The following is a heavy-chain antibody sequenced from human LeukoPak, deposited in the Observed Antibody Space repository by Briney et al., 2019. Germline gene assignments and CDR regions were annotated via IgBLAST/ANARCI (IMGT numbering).Heavy chain of an antibody. CDR1: GGSISSSSDY. J-gene: IGHJ4*02. Sequence: SETLTLTGTVSGGSISSSSDYWGRIRQPPVKGLEWIGKISDSGSTYYSPSLRSRVTISIDMSKNQFSLKLSSVTATDTAVYYCARDLGYRTNGACHTRFDYWGQGTLVAVSS. CDR2: ISDSGST. D-gene: IGHD2-8*01. V-gene: IGHV4-39*02. CDR3: ARDLGYRTNGACHTRFDY.